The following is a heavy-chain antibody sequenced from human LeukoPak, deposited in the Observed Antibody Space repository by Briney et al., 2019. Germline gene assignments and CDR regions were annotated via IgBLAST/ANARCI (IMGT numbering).Heavy chain of an antibody. CDR1: GFTFSNYA. CDR2: IGGSGGDT. D-gene: IGHD3-16*01. V-gene: IGHV3-21*04. Sequence: GGSLRLSCAASGFTFSNYAMNWVRQAPGKGLEWVSVIGGSGGDTYYADSVKGRFTISRDNAKNSLYLQMNSLRAEDTAVYYCARASFWESPINWFDPWGQGTLVTVSS. CDR3: ARASFWESPINWFDP. J-gene: IGHJ5*02.